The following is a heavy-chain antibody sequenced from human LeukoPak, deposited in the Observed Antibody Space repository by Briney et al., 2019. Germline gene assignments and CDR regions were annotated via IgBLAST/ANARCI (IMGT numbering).Heavy chain of an antibody. CDR1: GFSLSTSGVG. CDR3: AHRMITFGGVIATRAFDY. Sequence: SGPTLVNPTQTLTLTCTFSGFSLSTSGVGVGWIRQPPGKALEWLALIYWDDDKRYSPSLKSRLTITKDTSKNQVVLTMTNMDPVDTATYYCAHRMITFGGVIATRAFDYWGQGTLVIVSS. D-gene: IGHD3-16*02. CDR2: IYWDDDK. V-gene: IGHV2-5*02. J-gene: IGHJ4*02.